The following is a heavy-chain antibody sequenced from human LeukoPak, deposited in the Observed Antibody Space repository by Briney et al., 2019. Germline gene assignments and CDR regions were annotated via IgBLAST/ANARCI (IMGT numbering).Heavy chain of an antibody. CDR1: GGSLSNYY. V-gene: IGHV4-59*01. D-gene: IGHD6-13*01. CDR2: RYHSGSS. J-gene: IGHJ3*02. Sequence: SETLSLTCTVSGGSLSNYYWSWIRQPPGKGPEWMGYRYHSGSSNYNPSLKGRVTISVDTSKNQFSLKLTSVTAADTAVYYCARDLVRGTFDIWGQGTMVTVSS. CDR3: ARDLVRGTFDI.